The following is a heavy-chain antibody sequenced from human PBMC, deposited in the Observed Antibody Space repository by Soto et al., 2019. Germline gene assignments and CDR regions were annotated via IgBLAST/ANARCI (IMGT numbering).Heavy chain of an antibody. D-gene: IGHD6-6*01. CDR3: ARATHYSSSSPPAY. Sequence: PGGSLRLSCAASGFTFSSYSMNWVRQAPGKGLEWVSYISSSSSTIYYADSVKGRFTISRDNAKNSLYLQMNSLRAEDTAVYYCARATHYSSSSPPAYWGQGTLVTVSS. CDR1: GFTFSSYS. V-gene: IGHV3-48*04. CDR2: ISSSSSTI. J-gene: IGHJ4*02.